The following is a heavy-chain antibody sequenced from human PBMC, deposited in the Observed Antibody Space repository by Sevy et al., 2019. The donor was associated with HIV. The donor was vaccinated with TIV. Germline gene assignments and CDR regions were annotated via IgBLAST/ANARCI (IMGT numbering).Heavy chain of an antibody. CDR2: ISGSGGST. CDR1: GFTFSSYA. Sequence: GGSLRLSCAASGFTFSSYAMSWVRQAPGKGLEWVSAISGSGGSTYYADSLKGRFTISRDNSKNTLYLQMNSPRAEDTDVYYCARPRITLDVWGQGPTVTVSS. V-gene: IGHV3-23*01. D-gene: IGHD3-10*01. J-gene: IGHJ6*02. CDR3: ARPRITLDV.